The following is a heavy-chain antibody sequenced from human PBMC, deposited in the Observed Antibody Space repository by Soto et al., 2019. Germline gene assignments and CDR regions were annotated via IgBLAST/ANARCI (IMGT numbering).Heavy chain of an antibody. D-gene: IGHD1-26*01. CDR3: ARGGIHFHDESGHASDY. CDR1: GDTFDIYG. J-gene: IGHJ4*02. V-gene: IGHV1-69*06. Sequence: QVQLVQSGAEVKKPGSSVKVSCKASGDTFDIYGFNWVRQAPGQGLEWLGTIIPIFGTADYAQKFEGIVSITADKSTSTAYMELAGLTTEGSAIYYCARGGIHFHDESGHASDYWGQGTLIPVSS. CDR2: IIPIFGTA.